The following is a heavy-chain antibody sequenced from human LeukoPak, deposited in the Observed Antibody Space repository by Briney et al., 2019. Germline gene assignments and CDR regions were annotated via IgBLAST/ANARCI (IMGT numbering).Heavy chain of an antibody. V-gene: IGHV4-59*01. CDR1: GGSISSYY. J-gene: IGHJ6*03. CDR3: ASGGSYYYYYMDV. CDR2: IYYSGST. D-gene: IGHD3-16*01. Sequence: PSETLSLTCTVSGGSISSYYWSWIRQPPGKGLEWFGYIYYSGSTNYNPSLKSRVTISVDTSKNQFSLKLSSVTAADTAVYYCASGGSYYYYYMDVWGKGTTVTVSS.